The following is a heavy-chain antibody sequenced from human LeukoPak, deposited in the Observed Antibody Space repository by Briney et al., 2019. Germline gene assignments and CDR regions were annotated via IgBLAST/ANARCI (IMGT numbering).Heavy chain of an antibody. CDR1: GGTFSSYA. J-gene: IGHJ5*02. D-gene: IGHD4-17*01. CDR2: IIPIFGTA. V-gene: IGHV1-69*06. CDR3: ARDTPDYGDCGSSDWFDP. Sequence: ASVKVSCKASGGTFSSYAISWVRQAPGQGLEWMGGIIPIFGTANYAQKFQGRVTITADKSTSTAYMELSSLRSEDTAVYYCARDTPDYGDCGSSDWFDPWGQGTLVTVSS.